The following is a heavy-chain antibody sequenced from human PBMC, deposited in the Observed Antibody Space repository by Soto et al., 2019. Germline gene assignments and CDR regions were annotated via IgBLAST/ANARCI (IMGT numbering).Heavy chain of an antibody. CDR3: ASREARLRTDAFAI. J-gene: IGHJ3*02. D-gene: IGHD4-17*01. CDR1: GGTFSSYA. CDR2: IIPIFCTA. Sequence: RASVKVSCKASGGTFSSYAISWVRQAPGQGLEWMGGIIPIFCTANYAQKFQGRVTITADESTSTAYMELSSLRSEDTAVYYCASREARLRTDAFAIWGHGTMVTVSS. V-gene: IGHV1-69*13.